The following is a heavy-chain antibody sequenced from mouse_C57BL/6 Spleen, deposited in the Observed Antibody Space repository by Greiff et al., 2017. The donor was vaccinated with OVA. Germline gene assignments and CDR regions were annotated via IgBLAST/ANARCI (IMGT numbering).Heavy chain of an antibody. CDR1: GFTFSSYA. D-gene: IGHD4-1*01. Sequence: EVKLVESGGGLVKPGGSLKLSCAASGFTFSSYAMSWVRQTPEKRLEWVATISDGGSYTYYPDNVKGRFTISRDNAKNNLYLQMSHLKSEDTAMYYCARGGTGTGWYVDVWGTGTTVTVSS. J-gene: IGHJ1*03. CDR3: ARGGTGTGWYVDV. CDR2: ISDGGSYT. V-gene: IGHV5-4*03.